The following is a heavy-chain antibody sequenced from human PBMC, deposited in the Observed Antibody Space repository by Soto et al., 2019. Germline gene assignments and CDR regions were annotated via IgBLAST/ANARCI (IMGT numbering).Heavy chain of an antibody. CDR3: ARDRSVAGNYHYYGMDV. CDR1: GYTFTSYY. J-gene: IGHJ6*02. CDR2: INPSGGST. V-gene: IGHV1-46*01. D-gene: IGHD6-19*01. Sequence: GASVKVSCKASGYTFTSYYMHWVRQAPGQGLEWMGIINPSGGSTSYAQKFQGRVTMTRDTSTSTVYMELSSLRSEDTAVYYCARDRSVAGNYHYYGMDVWGQGTTVTVSS.